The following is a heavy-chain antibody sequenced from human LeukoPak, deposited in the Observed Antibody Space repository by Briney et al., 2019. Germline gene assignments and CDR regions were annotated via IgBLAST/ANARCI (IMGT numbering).Heavy chain of an antibody. CDR3: ARRGNSYDYVWGSYRPFDY. D-gene: IGHD3-16*02. CDR1: GGSISNDY. Sequence: SETLSLTCTVSGGSISNDYWSWIRQPPGKGLEWIGYIYYSGSTNYNPSLKSRVTISVDTSKNQFSLKLSSVTAADTAVYYCARRGNSYDYVWGSYRPFDYWGQGTLVTVSS. CDR2: IYYSGST. J-gene: IGHJ4*02. V-gene: IGHV4-59*12.